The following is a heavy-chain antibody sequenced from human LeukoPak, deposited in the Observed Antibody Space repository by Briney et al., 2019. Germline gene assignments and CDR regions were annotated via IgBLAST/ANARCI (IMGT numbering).Heavy chain of an antibody. V-gene: IGHV3-72*01. CDR3: ARGTCSSTSCYALFDY. Sequence: PGGSLRLSCAASGFTLSGHYMDWVRQAPGKGLEWVGRIRNKANSYTTEYAASVRGSFTISRDDSKNSMHLQMNSLKTEDTAVYYCARGTCSSTSCYALFDYWGQGTLFTASS. J-gene: IGHJ4*02. CDR2: IRNKANSYTT. CDR1: GFTLSGHY. D-gene: IGHD2-2*01.